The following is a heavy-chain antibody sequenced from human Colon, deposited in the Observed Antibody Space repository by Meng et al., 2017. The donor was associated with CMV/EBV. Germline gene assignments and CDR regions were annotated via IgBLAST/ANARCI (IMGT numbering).Heavy chain of an antibody. CDR2: INPTTAGT. Sequence: QLRQVQSRAEVQKPRAPVQVVRKASGYTFTGYFMYRVRLAPGQGLEWLGVINPTTAGTNYAQKFQGRVTTTRDTSMNTAYMELSRLRSVDTAVYYCASLSGGDFDYWGQGTLVTVSS. J-gene: IGHJ4*02. CDR3: ASLSGGDFDY. V-gene: IGHV1-2*02. D-gene: IGHD1-26*01. CDR1: GYTFTGYF.